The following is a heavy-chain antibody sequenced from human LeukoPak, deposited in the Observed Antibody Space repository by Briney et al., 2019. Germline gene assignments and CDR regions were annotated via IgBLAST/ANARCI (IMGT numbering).Heavy chain of an antibody. D-gene: IGHD6-19*01. J-gene: IGHJ4*02. CDR2: INHSGST. V-gene: IGHV4-34*01. Sequence: PSETLSLTCAVYGGSFSGFYWSWIRQPPGKGLEWIGEINHSGSTNCNPSLKNRVTISVDTSKNQFSLKLNSVTAADTAIYYCATITSGYSSGWRRSNDYWGQGTLVTVSS. CDR1: GGSFSGFY. CDR3: ATITSGYSSGWRRSNDY.